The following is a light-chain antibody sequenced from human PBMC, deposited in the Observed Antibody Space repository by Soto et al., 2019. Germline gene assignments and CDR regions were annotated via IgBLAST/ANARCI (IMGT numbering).Light chain of an antibody. CDR1: GSNIGAGYD. Sequence: QSVLTQPPSVSGAPGQRVTISCTGGGSNIGAGYDVHWYQQLPGTAPKLLIYGNSNRPSGVPDRFSGSKSGTSASLAITGLQAEDEADYYCQSYDSSLSGSGVFGGGTQLTVL. V-gene: IGLV1-40*01. J-gene: IGLJ2*01. CDR2: GNS. CDR3: QSYDSSLSGSGV.